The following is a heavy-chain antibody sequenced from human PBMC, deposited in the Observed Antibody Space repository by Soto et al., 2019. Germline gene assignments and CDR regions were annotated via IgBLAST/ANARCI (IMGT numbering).Heavy chain of an antibody. J-gene: IGHJ6*02. CDR2: ISAYNGNT. CDR3: AIVGAIYDYVWGSYRSYYYYNGMDV. V-gene: IGHV1-18*01. D-gene: IGHD3-16*02. Sequence: ASVKVSCKASGYTFTSYGISWVRQAPGQGLEWMGWISAYNGNTNYAQKLQGRVTMTTDTSTSTAYMELRSLRSDDTAVYYCAIVGAIYDYVWGSYRSYYYYNGMDVWG. CDR1: GYTFTSYG.